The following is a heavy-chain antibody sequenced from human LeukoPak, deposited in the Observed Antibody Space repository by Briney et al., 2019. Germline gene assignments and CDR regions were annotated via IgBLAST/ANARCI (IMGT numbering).Heavy chain of an antibody. Sequence: SETLSLTCAVYGGSFSGYYWSWIRQPPGKGPEWIGEINHSGSTNYNPSLKCRVTISVDKSKNQLSLKLSSVTAADTAVYYCARLGIVGATNYWGQGTLVTVSS. CDR1: GGSFSGYY. V-gene: IGHV4-34*01. D-gene: IGHD1-26*01. J-gene: IGHJ4*02. CDR3: ARLGIVGATNY. CDR2: INHSGST.